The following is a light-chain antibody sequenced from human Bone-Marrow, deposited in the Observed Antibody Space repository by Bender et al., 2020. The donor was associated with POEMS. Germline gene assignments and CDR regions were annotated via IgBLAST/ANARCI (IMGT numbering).Light chain of an antibody. CDR2: SSH. CDR3: SSYTTNNTPV. V-gene: IGLV1-44*01. CDR1: SSNIGAHA. J-gene: IGLJ2*01. Sequence: QSVLTQPPSASGTPGQRVTISCSGGSSNIGAHAVNWYQHLPGTAPKLLIYSSHRRPSEVPDRFSGSRSGTSASLAISGLQSEDEADYYCSSYTTNNTPVFGGGTKLTVL.